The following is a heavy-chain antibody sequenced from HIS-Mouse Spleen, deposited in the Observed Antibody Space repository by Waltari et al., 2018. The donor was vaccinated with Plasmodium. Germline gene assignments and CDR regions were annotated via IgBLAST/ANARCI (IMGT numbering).Heavy chain of an antibody. CDR1: GGSISSSSYY. CDR2: IYYSGST. Sequence: QLQLQESGPGLVKPSETLSLTCTVSGGSISSSSYYWGGLRQPPGKGLEWIGSIYYSGSTYYNPSLKSRVTISVDTSKNQFSLKLSSVTAADTAVYYCARDRITGTSYFDYWGQGTLVTVSS. CDR3: ARDRITGTSYFDY. D-gene: IGHD1-7*01. V-gene: IGHV4-39*07. J-gene: IGHJ4*02.